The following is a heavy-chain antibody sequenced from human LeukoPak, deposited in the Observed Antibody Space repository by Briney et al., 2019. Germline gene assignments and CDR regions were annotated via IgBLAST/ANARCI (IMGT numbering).Heavy chain of an antibody. Sequence: PGRSLRLSCAASGFTFSSYGMHWVRQAPGKGLEWVAVISYDGSNKYYADSVKGRFTISRDNSKNTLYLQMNSLRAEDTAVYYCAKADYGDYPYYYYGMDVWGKGTKVTVSS. CDR2: ISYDGSNK. V-gene: IGHV3-30*18. CDR3: AKADYGDYPYYYYGMDV. CDR1: GFTFSSYG. J-gene: IGHJ6*04. D-gene: IGHD4-17*01.